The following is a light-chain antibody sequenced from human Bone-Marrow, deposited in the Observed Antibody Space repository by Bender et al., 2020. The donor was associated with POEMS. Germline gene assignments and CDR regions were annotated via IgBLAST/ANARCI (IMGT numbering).Light chain of an antibody. Sequence: QSALTQPASVSGSPGQSVTISCTGTSRDIGAYNYVPWYQQNPGMAPKLLIYDVTGRPSGVPDRFSGSKSGNTASLTVSGLQPEDEAYYYCSSYADDTVAFGTGTEVSVL. CDR1: SRDIGAYNY. J-gene: IGLJ1*01. CDR2: DVT. V-gene: IGLV2-8*01. CDR3: SSYADDTVA.